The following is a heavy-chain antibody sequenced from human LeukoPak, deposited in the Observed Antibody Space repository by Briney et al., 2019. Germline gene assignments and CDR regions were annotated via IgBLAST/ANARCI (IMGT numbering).Heavy chain of an antibody. CDR1: GFTFSSYE. CDR3: ARLYQHDSRTYRPVDY. V-gene: IGHV3-48*03. Sequence: GGSLRLSCAASGFTFSSYEMNWGRQAPGKGLEWGSYISSSGRTVYYAGSVKGRFTFSRDNTKNTLYLQMTSLRAEDTAVYYCARLYQHDSRTYRPVDYWGQGTLVSVSS. D-gene: IGHD3-16*02. J-gene: IGHJ4*02. CDR2: ISSSGRTV.